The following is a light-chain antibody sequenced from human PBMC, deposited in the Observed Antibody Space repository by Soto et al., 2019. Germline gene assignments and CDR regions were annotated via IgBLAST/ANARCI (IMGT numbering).Light chain of an antibody. Sequence: QSALTQPASVSGSPGQSITISCTGTSTDIGAYDYVSWYQQHPGKAPELLIYYVTTRPSGVSSRFSGSKSGYTASLTISGLQAEDEADYYCSSFASRDSYVFGSGTKVTVL. CDR2: YVT. CDR3: SSFASRDSYV. V-gene: IGLV2-14*03. CDR1: STDIGAYDY. J-gene: IGLJ1*01.